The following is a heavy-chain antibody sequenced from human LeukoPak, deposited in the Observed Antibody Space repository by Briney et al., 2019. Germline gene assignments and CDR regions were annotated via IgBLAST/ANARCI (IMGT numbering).Heavy chain of an antibody. CDR1: GFTFSSYS. CDR3: ATLDKELDY. V-gene: IGHV3-48*04. Sequence: GGSLRLSCAASGFTFSSYSMNWVRQAPGKGLEWVSYISSSSTTYYADSVKGRFTISRDNAKNSLYLQMNSLRAEDTAVYYCATLDKELDYWGQGTLVTVSS. D-gene: IGHD1-26*01. J-gene: IGHJ4*02. CDR2: ISSSSTT.